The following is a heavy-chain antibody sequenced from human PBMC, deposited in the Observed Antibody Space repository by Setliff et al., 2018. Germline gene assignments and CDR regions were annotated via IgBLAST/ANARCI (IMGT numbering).Heavy chain of an antibody. CDR3: ARDISAAVPAAILYY. J-gene: IGHJ4*02. D-gene: IGHD2-2*01. CDR2: INAGNGNT. Sequence: ASVKVSCKASGYTFTSYAMHWVRQAPGQRLEWIGWINAGNGNTKYSQKFQGRVTITRDTSASTAYMELSSLRSEDTAVYYCARDISAAVPAAILYYWGQGTLVTVSS. CDR1: GYTFTSYA. V-gene: IGHV1-3*01.